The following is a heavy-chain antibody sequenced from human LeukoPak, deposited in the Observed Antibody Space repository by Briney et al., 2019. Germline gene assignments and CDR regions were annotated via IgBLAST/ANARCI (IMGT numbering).Heavy chain of an antibody. Sequence: PSETLSLTCTVSGGPISSSSYYWGWIRQPPGKGLEWIGSIYYSGSTYYNPSLKSRVTISVDTSKNQFSLKLSSVTAADTAVYYCARDYIAAEVPYYYGMDVWGQGTTVTVSS. CDR1: GGPISSSSYY. CDR2: IYYSGST. D-gene: IGHD6-13*01. CDR3: ARDYIAAEVPYYYGMDV. J-gene: IGHJ6*02. V-gene: IGHV4-39*07.